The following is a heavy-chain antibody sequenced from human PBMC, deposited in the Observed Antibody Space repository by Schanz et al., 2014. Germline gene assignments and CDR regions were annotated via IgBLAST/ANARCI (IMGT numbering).Heavy chain of an antibody. CDR3: ARVPYGSGSYWDY. V-gene: IGHV3-21*01. D-gene: IGHD3-10*01. CDR2: ISSSGSYI. J-gene: IGHJ4*02. CDR1: GFTFSSYW. Sequence: EVQLVESGGGLVQPGGSLRLSCAASGFTFSSYWMSWVRQAPGKGLEWVSSISSSGSYIHYADSVKGRFTISRDNAKNTLYLQMNSLRAGDTAVYYCARVPYGSGSYWDYWGQGTLVTVSS.